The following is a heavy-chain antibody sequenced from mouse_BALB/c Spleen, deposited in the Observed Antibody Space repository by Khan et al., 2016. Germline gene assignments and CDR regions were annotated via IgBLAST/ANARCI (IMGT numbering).Heavy chain of an antibody. J-gene: IGHJ2*01. Sequence: EVQLQESGPSLVKPSQTLSLTCSVTGDSITSGYWNWIRKFPGNKLEYMWYMIYSGSTYYHPSLKSRLSITRDTSKHQYSLQLNSVTTEDTATYYCASMVTTYYFDYWGQGTTLTVSS. CDR3: ASMVTTYYFDY. CDR1: GDSITSGY. CDR2: MIYSGST. V-gene: IGHV3-8*02. D-gene: IGHD2-1*01.